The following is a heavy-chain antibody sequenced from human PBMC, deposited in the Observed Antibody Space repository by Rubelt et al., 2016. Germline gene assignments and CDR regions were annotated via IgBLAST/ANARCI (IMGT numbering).Heavy chain of an antibody. Sequence: SLRLSCAASGFTFSTYAMGWVRQAPGKGLAWVSAISGSGGSIYYADSVKGRFTISRDSSKNTVYLQMNSLRAEDTAVYYCAIQTPGMAAAGIYTEYFQHWGQGTLVTVSS. J-gene: IGHJ1*01. CDR2: ISGSGGSI. CDR1: GFTFSTYA. D-gene: IGHD6-13*01. CDR3: AIQTPGMAAAGIYTEYFQH. V-gene: IGHV3-23*01.